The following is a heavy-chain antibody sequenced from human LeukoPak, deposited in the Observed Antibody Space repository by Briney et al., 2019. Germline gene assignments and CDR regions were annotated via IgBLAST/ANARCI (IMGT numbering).Heavy chain of an antibody. CDR3: ARVTTYYDVLTGYRIGSDAFDI. J-gene: IGHJ3*02. Sequence: GGSLRLSCAASGFTFSSYGMSWVRQAPGKGLEWVSAISGSGGSTYYADSVKGRFTISRDNSKNTLYLQMNSLRAEDTAVYYCARVTTYYDVLTGYRIGSDAFDIWGQGTMVTVSS. D-gene: IGHD3-9*01. CDR1: GFTFSSYG. V-gene: IGHV3-23*01. CDR2: ISGSGGST.